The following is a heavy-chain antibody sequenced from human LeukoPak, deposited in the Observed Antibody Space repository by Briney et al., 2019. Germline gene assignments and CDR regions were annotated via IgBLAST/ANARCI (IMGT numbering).Heavy chain of an antibody. J-gene: IGHJ4*02. Sequence: GGSLRLSCAASGFTFSNAWMSWVRQAPGKGLEWVGRIKSKTDGGTTDYAAPVKGRFTISRDDSKNTLYLQMSSLKTEDTAVYYCTTDRYFDQGLDYWGQGTLVTVSS. V-gene: IGHV3-15*01. CDR2: IKSKTDGGTT. CDR1: GFTFSNAW. CDR3: TTDRYFDQGLDY. D-gene: IGHD3-9*01.